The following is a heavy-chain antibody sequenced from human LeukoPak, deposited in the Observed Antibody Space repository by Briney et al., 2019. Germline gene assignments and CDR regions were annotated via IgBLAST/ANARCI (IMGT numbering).Heavy chain of an antibody. CDR1: GGSISSSSYY. J-gene: IGHJ5*02. CDR2: IYYSGST. Sequence: SETLSLTCTVSGGSISSSSYYWGWIRQPPGKGLEWIGSIYYSGSTYYNPSLKSRVTISVDTSKNQFSLKLSSVTDADTAVYYCARGRWELLRDDWFDPWGQGTLVTVSS. D-gene: IGHD1-26*01. CDR3: ARGRWELLRDDWFDP. V-gene: IGHV4-39*07.